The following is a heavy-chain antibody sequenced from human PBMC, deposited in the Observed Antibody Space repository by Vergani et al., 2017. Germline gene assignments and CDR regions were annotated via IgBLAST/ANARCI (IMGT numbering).Heavy chain of an antibody. CDR1: GGTFSSYA. CDR2: IIPILGIA. J-gene: IGHJ1*01. D-gene: IGHD4-17*01. V-gene: IGHV1-69*04. CDR3: AREGEGATVTTYLYFQH. Sequence: QVQLVQSGAEVKKPGSSVKVSCKASGGTFSSYAISWVRQAPGQGLEWMRRIIPILGIANYAQKFQGRVTITADKSTSTAYMELSSLRSEDTAVYYCAREGEGATVTTYLYFQHWGQGTLVTVSS.